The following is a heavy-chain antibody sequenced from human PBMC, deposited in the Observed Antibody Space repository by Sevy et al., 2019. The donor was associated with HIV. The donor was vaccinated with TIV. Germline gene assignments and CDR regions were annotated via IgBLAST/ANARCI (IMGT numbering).Heavy chain of an antibody. CDR2: MSPGDSDP. CDR3: ARLDSYSIGWSPRYYFDY. D-gene: IGHD6-19*01. J-gene: IGHJ4*02. CDR1: AYTFTTHW. V-gene: IGHV5-51*01. Sequence: GESLKISCKGSAYTFTTHWIGWVRQMPGKGLEWMGIMSPGDSDPRYSPSFQGQVTMSVDKSASTAYLQWHSLETSDTAIYYCARLDSYSIGWSPRYYFDYWGQGTLVTVSS.